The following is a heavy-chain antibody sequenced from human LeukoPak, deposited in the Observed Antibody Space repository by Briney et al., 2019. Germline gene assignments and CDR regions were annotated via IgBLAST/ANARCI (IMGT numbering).Heavy chain of an antibody. CDR3: ARSAAGTYY. CDR2: ISSSSSYK. Sequence: GGSLRPSCVASGFTFSSYSMNWVRQAPGKGLEWVSSISSSSSYKYYIDSVKGRFTISRDNAKNSLYLQMNSLRAEDTAVYYCARSAAGTYYWGQGTLVTVSS. V-gene: IGHV3-21*01. J-gene: IGHJ4*02. CDR1: GFTFSSYS. D-gene: IGHD1-1*01.